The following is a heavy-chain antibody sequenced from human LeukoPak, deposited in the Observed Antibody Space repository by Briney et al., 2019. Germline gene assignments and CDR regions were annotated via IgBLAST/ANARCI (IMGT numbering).Heavy chain of an antibody. CDR2: IYYSGST. V-gene: IGHV4-61*05. D-gene: IGHD1-26*01. CDR1: GGSISSSSYY. Sequence: PSETLSLTCTVSGGSISSSSYYWGWIRQPPGKGLEWIGYIYYSGSTNYNPSLKSRVTISVDTSKNQFSLKLSSVTAADTAVYYCARIIVGATRNHYMDVWGKGTTVTVSS. J-gene: IGHJ6*03. CDR3: ARIIVGATRNHYMDV.